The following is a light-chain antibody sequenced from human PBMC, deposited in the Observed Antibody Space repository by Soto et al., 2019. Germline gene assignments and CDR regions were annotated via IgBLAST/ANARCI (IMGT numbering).Light chain of an antibody. CDR2: GNS. Sequence: QSVLTQPPSVSGAPGQRVTISCTWSSSNIGAGYDVHWYQQLPGTAPKLLIYGNSNRPSGVPDRFSGSKSGTSASLAITGLQAEDGADYYCQSYDSSLSGYVFGTGTKVTVL. CDR1: SSNIGAGYD. V-gene: IGLV1-40*01. CDR3: QSYDSSLSGYV. J-gene: IGLJ1*01.